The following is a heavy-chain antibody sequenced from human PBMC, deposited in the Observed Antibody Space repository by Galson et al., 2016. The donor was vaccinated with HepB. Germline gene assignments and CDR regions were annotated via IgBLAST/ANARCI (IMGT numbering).Heavy chain of an antibody. V-gene: IGHV3-9*01. J-gene: IGHJ4*02. Sequence: LRLSCAASGFTFDAYGMHWVRQVPGKGLEWVSGITWNSDYVAYADSVKGRFTISRDSANNSLYLQMNSLRTEDTALYYCTKGLRTSFDYWGQGTLVTVSS. CDR3: TKGLRTSFDY. CDR2: ITWNSDYV. CDR1: GFTFDAYG.